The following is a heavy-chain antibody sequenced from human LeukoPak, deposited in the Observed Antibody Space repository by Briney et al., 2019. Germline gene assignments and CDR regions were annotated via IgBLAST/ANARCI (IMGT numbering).Heavy chain of an antibody. CDR3: ASLDYDILTGPSY. Sequence: SETLSLTCTVSGGSISSSSYYWGWIRQPPGKGLEWIGSIYYSGSTYYNPSLKSRVTISVDTSKNQFSLKLSSVTAADTAVYYCASLDYDILTGPSYWGQGTLVTVSS. D-gene: IGHD3-9*01. V-gene: IGHV4-39*01. J-gene: IGHJ4*02. CDR2: IYYSGST. CDR1: GGSISSSSYY.